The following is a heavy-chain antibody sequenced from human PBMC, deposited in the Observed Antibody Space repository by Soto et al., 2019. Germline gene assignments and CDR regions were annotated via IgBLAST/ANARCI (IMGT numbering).Heavy chain of an antibody. D-gene: IGHD2-21*01. CDR1: CFNFDNYW. CDR2: ITYDGSFQ. V-gene: IGHV3-30*18. Sequence: GSVILSFQASCFNFDNYWMHLFLQAPFKGLEWVAVITYDGSFQYYADSVKGRFTISRDNSKNTLSLHLNTLKPEATAVYHCAKDRVGGNFYTHIELWGQGNLVTVSS. J-gene: IGHJ4*02. CDR3: AKDRVGGNFYTHIEL.